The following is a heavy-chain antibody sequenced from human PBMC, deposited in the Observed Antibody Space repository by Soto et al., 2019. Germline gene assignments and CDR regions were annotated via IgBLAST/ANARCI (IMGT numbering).Heavy chain of an antibody. V-gene: IGHV1-24*01. D-gene: IGHD2-15*01. CDR3: ATVHCSGGSCYDAFDI. CDR2: FDPEDGET. CDR1: GYTLTELS. Sequence: ASVKVSCKVSGYTLTELSMHWVRQAPGKGLEWMGGFDPEDGETIYAQKFQGRVTMTEDTSTDTAYMELSSLRSEDTAVYYCATVHCSGGSCYDAFDIWGQGTMVTVSS. J-gene: IGHJ3*02.